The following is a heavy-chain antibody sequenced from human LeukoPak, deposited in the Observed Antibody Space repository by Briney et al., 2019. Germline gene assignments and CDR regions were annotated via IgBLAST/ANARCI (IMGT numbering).Heavy chain of an antibody. V-gene: IGHV3-30*18. Sequence: GGSLRLSCAASGFTFSSYGMHWVRQAPGKGLEWVAVISYDGSNKYYADSVKGRFTISRNNSKNTLYLQMNSLRAEDTAVYYCAKDRLYGDSPPYYFDYWGQGTLVTVSS. D-gene: IGHD4-17*01. CDR2: ISYDGSNK. CDR1: GFTFSSYG. J-gene: IGHJ4*02. CDR3: AKDRLYGDSPPYYFDY.